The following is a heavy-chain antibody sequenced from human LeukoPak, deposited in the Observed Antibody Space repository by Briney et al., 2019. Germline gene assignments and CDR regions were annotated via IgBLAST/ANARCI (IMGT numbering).Heavy chain of an antibody. J-gene: IGHJ3*02. Sequence: ASVKVSCKASGYTFTSYGISWVRQAPGQGLEWMGWISAYNGNTNYAQKLQGRVTMTTDTSTSSAYMELRSLRSDDTAVYYCARGSYCSSTSCCRDAFDIWGQGTMVTVSS. CDR1: GYTFTSYG. CDR3: ARGSYCSSTSCCRDAFDI. CDR2: ISAYNGNT. V-gene: IGHV1-18*01. D-gene: IGHD2-2*01.